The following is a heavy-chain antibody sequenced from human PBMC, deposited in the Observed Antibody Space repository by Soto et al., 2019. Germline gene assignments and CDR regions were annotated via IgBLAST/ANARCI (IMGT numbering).Heavy chain of an antibody. CDR1: GFTFSSYG. D-gene: IGHD3-10*01. V-gene: IGHV3-30*03. J-gene: IGHJ4*02. Sequence: QVQLVESGGGVVQPGRSLRLSCAASGFTFSSYGMHWVRQAPGKGLEWVAVISYDGSNKYYADSVKGQFTISRDNSXNXQYLQMNSLRAEYTAVYYCATHYYRSGSYWKSRGDYWGQGTLVTVSS. CDR2: ISYDGSNK. CDR3: ATHYYRSGSYWKSRGDY.